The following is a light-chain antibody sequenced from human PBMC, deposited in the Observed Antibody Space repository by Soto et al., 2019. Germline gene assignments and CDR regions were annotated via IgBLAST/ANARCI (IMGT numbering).Light chain of an antibody. CDR1: QSVDTTF. CDR3: QQYMSSVA. CDR2: GAS. J-gene: IGKJ1*01. V-gene: IGKV3-20*01. Sequence: EIVLTQSPGSLSLSPGQRATLSCRASQSVDTTFFAWYQKKPGQAPRLLIQGASKRATGIPDRFSGSGSGTDFTLNISRLEPEDFAVYYCQQYMSSVAFGQGTKVEIK.